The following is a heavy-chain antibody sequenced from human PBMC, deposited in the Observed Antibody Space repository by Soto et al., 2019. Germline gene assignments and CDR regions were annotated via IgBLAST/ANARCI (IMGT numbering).Heavy chain of an antibody. J-gene: IGHJ4*02. CDR3: AKPRQITSLLLYYFDY. CDR1: GFTFSSYG. CDR2: IPYDGSNK. Sequence: QVQLVESGGGVVQPGRSLRLSCAASGFTFSSYGMHWVRQAPGKGLEWVAVIPYDGSNKYYADSVKGRFTISRDNSKNTLYLQMNNLRAEDTAVYYCAKPRQITSLLLYYFDYWGQGTLVTFSS. D-gene: IGHD2-15*01. V-gene: IGHV3-30*18.